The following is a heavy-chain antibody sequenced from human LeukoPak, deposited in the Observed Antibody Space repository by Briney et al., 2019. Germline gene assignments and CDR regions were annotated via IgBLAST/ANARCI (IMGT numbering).Heavy chain of an antibody. J-gene: IGHJ4*02. D-gene: IGHD6-19*01. CDR2: TKEDGGEK. CDR3: ARRSVAGSLDY. Sequence: GGSLRLSCAASGFTFSSYEMNWVRQAPGKGLEWVANTKEDGGEKYYVDSVKGRFTISRDNAENSLYLQMNSLRAEDTAVYYCARRSVAGSLDYWGQGTLVTVAS. V-gene: IGHV3-7*01. CDR1: GFTFSSYE.